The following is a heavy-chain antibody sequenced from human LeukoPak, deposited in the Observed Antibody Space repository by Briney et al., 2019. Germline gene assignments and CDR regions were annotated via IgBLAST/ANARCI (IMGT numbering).Heavy chain of an antibody. Sequence: GRSLRLSCAASGFTFSSHGMHWVRQAPGKGLEWVAVISYDGSNKYYADSVKGRFTISRDNSKNTLYLQMNSLRAEDTAVYYCAENHDYGGKGGFDYRGQGTLVTVPS. D-gene: IGHD4-23*01. V-gene: IGHV3-30*18. CDR1: GFTFSSHG. CDR2: ISYDGSNK. CDR3: AENHDYGGKGGFDY. J-gene: IGHJ4*02.